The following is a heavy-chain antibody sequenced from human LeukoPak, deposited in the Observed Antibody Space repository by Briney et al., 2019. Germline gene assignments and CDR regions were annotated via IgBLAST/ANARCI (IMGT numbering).Heavy chain of an antibody. CDR1: GFPFSSFA. Sequence: GGSLRLSCAASGFPFSSFAMHWVRQAPGKGLEWVAVISYDGSNKYYADSVKGRFTISRDNSKNTLYLQMNSLRAEDTAVYYCARVSTRGILGYWGQGTLVTVSS. CDR3: ARVSTRGILGY. D-gene: IGHD2/OR15-2a*01. CDR2: ISYDGSNK. J-gene: IGHJ4*02. V-gene: IGHV3-30-3*01.